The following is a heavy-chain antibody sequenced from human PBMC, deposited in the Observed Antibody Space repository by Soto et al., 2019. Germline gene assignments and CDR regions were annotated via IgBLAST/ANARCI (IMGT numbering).Heavy chain of an antibody. V-gene: IGHV3-74*01. D-gene: IGHD1-26*01. CDR2: TKSDGSST. J-gene: IGHJ4*02. CDR1: GFTFSSEW. CDR3: AREYSGTYRYFDR. Sequence: GGSLRLSCVASGFTFSSEWMHWVRQAPGKGLVWVSRTKSDGSSTNYADSVKGRFTISRDNAKNTLYLQMSSLRVEDTAVYYCAREYSGTYRYFDRWGQGTLVTVSS.